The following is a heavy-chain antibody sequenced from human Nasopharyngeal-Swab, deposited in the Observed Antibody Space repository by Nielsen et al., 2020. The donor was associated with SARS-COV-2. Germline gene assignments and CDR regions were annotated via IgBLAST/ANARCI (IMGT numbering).Heavy chain of an antibody. CDR2: ISSSSSYI. V-gene: IGHV3-21*01. J-gene: IGHJ6*03. D-gene: IGHD3-9*01. Sequence: GESLKISCAASGFTFSSYEMNWVRQAPGKGLGWVSSISSSSSYIYYADSVKGRFTISRDNAKNSLYLQMNSLRAEDTAVYYCARDQPPYDILTAYYYYMDVWGKGTTVTASS. CDR1: GFTFSSYE. CDR3: ARDQPPYDILTAYYYYMDV.